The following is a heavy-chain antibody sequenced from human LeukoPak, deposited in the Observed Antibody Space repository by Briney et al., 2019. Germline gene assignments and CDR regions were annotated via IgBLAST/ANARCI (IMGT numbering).Heavy chain of an antibody. J-gene: IGHJ6*03. CDR2: INPNSGDT. V-gene: IGHV1-2*02. CDR1: GYTFTGYY. CDR3: ARDLRYSSGWSASGMDV. Sequence: GASVKVSCKASGYTFTGYYMHWVRQAPGQGLEWMGWINPNSGDTNYAQKFQGRVTMTRDTSISTAYMELSRLRSDDTAVYYCARDLRYSSGWSASGMDVWGKGTTVTISS. D-gene: IGHD6-19*01.